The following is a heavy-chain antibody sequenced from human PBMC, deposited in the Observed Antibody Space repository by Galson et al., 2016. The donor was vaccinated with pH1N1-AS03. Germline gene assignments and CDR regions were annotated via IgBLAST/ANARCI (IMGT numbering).Heavy chain of an antibody. CDR2: IFWDGET. CDR1: GFSLSTCGVH. CDR3: ARSTHVNEGLDV. Sequence: PALVKPTQTLTLTCTFSGFSLSTCGVHVAWIRQPPGKALEWLALIFWDGETRYRPSLRSRLTITKDTSKTQVVLTMTNMDPVDTATYYCARSTHVNEGLDVWGQGTLVTVSS. D-gene: IGHD2-8*01. J-gene: IGHJ4*02. V-gene: IGHV2-5*02.